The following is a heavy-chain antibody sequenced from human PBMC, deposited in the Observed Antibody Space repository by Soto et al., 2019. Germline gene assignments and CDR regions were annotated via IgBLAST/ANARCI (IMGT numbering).Heavy chain of an antibody. CDR1: GGSFSGYY. J-gene: IGHJ6*03. CDR2: INHSGST. V-gene: IGHV4-34*01. Sequence: SETLSLTCAVYGGSFSGYYWSWIRQPPGKGLEWIGEINHSGSTNYNPSLKSRVTISVDTSKNQFSLKLSSVTAADTAVYYCARVSFSSTGNFYYYYYYMDVWGKGTTVTVSS. CDR3: ARVSFSSTGNFYYYYYYMDV. D-gene: IGHD2-2*01.